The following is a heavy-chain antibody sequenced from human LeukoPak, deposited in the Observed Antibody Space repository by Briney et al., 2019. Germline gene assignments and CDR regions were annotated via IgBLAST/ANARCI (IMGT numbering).Heavy chain of an antibody. V-gene: IGHV4-4*07. J-gene: IGHJ4*02. CDR2: IYTSGST. CDR1: GGSISSYY. D-gene: IGHD6-13*01. Sequence: SETLSLTCTVSGGSISSYYWSWIRQPAGKGLEWIGRIYTSGSTNYNPSFKSRVTMSVDTSKNQFSLKLSSVTAADTAVYYCVRDLGIAAAAYYFDYWGQGTLVTVSS. CDR3: VRDLGIAAAAYYFDY.